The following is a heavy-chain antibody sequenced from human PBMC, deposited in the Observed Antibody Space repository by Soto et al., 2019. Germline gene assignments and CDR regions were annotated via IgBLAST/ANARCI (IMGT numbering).Heavy chain of an antibody. V-gene: IGHV3-66*01. CDR3: TNSGWSFDY. CDR2: IYSGGTT. J-gene: IGHJ4*02. CDR1: GFTVSSNY. Sequence: EVQLVESGGGLVQPGGSRRLSCAASGFTVSSNYMSWVRQAPGKGLEWVSIIYSGGTTYYADSVKGRFTISRDNSKNTLYLQMNSLRAEDTAVYYCTNSGWSFDYWGQGTLVTVSS. D-gene: IGHD6-19*01.